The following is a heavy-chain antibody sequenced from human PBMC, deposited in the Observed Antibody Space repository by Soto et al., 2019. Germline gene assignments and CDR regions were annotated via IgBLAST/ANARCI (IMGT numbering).Heavy chain of an antibody. D-gene: IGHD3-16*01. Sequence: QVQLVESGGGVVQPGRSLRLSCAASGFTFSSYAMHWVRQAPGKGLEWVAVISYDGSNKYYADSVKGRFTISRDNSKNTLYLQMNSLRAEDTAVYYCARDYPVRPHFQHWGQGTLVTVSS. CDR2: ISYDGSNK. V-gene: IGHV3-30-3*01. CDR3: ARDYPVRPHFQH. J-gene: IGHJ1*01. CDR1: GFTFSSYA.